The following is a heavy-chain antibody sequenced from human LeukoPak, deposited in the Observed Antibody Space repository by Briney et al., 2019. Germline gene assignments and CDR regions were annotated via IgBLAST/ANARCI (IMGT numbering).Heavy chain of an antibody. CDR3: ARNIAAAGRRDYYYGMDV. CDR2: IYYSGST. D-gene: IGHD6-13*01. V-gene: IGHV4-59*08. Sequence: SETLSLTCTVSGGSISSYYWSWIRQPPGKGLEWIGYIYYSGSTNYNPSLKSRVTISVDTSKNQFSLKLSSVTATDTAVYYCARNIAAAGRRDYYYGMDVWGQGTTVTVSS. CDR1: GGSISSYY. J-gene: IGHJ6*02.